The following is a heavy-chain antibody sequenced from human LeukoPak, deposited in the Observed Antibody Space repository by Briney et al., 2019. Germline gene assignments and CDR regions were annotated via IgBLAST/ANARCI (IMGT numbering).Heavy chain of an antibody. CDR2: ISGSGGST. CDR3: AKDPRGSWDRNAFDI. J-gene: IGHJ3*02. V-gene: IGHV3-23*01. Sequence: PGGSLRLSCVASGFTFSSDAMSWVRQAPGKGLEGVSAISGSGGSTYYADSVKGGFTISRDNSKNTLYLQMNSLRAEDTAVYYCAKDPRGSWDRNAFDIWGQGTMVTVSS. D-gene: IGHD6-13*01. CDR1: GFTFSSDA.